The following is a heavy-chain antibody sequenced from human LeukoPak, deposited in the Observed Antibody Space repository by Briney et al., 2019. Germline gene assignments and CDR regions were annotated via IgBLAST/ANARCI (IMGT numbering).Heavy chain of an antibody. CDR2: ISVSSNTI. D-gene: IGHD2-2*01. CDR3: APISCSSTICLHYFEY. J-gene: IGHJ4*02. V-gene: IGHV3-48*04. CDR1: GLTFSTYS. Sequence: PGGSLRLSCAVSGLTFSTYSMNWVRQAPGKGLEWLSYISVSSNTIYYADSVKGRFTISRDNGKNSLYLQMHSLRAEDTAVHYCAPISCSSTICLHYFEYWGQGTLVTVSS.